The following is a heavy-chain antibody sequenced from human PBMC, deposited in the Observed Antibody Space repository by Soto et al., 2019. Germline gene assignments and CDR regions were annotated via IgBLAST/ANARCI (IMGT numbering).Heavy chain of an antibody. D-gene: IGHD3-16*01. CDR1: GFTFSTHA. V-gene: IGHV3-23*01. J-gene: IGHJ6*02. Sequence: GGSLRLSCAASGFTFSTHAMSWVRQAPGKGLEWVSVIGEGGFSTQYAASVKGRFTISRDNSKNMLYLQMNSLRSDDTAVYYCARDSITRVSSDVPGMDVWGQGTTVTVSS. CDR3: ARDSITRVSSDVPGMDV. CDR2: IGEGGFST.